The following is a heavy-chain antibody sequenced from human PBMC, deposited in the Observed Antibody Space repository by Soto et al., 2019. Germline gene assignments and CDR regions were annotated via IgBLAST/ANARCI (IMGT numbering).Heavy chain of an antibody. V-gene: IGHV5-51*01. D-gene: IGHD3-9*01. CDR2: IYPGDSDT. CDR1: GYSFTSYW. Sequence: GESLKISCKGSGYSFTSYWIGWVRQMPGKGLEWMGIIYPGDSDTRYSPSFQGQVTISADKSISTAYLQWSSLKASDTAMYYCARQSWYYDILTGYYSHYYYGMDVWGQGTKVTVSS. CDR3: ARQSWYYDILTGYYSHYYYGMDV. J-gene: IGHJ6*02.